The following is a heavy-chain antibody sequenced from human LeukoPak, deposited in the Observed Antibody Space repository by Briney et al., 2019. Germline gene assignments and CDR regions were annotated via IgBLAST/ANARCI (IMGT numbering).Heavy chain of an antibody. D-gene: IGHD3-10*01. CDR1: GLTFSSYA. CDR2: IRGSGTST. J-gene: IGHJ4*02. CDR3: AKFGELYYFDY. Sequence: GGSLRLSCVASGLTFSSYAMSWVRQAPGKGLEWVSHIRGSGTSTDYRDSVKGRFTISRDNYKNTLYLQMNSLRAEDTAVYYCAKFGELYYFDYWGQGALVTVSS. V-gene: IGHV3-23*01.